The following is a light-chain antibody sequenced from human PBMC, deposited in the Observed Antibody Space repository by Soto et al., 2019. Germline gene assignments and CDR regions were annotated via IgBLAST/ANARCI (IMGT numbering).Light chain of an antibody. CDR3: LQEHDYPRT. CDR1: QAIAKD. Sequence: AIQLTQSPSSLSASVGDRVTITCRASQAIAKDLGWYQQRPGTAPKLLIYAASTSQSGVPSRFSGSGSGTDFTLTISSLQPEDFETYYCLQEHDYPRTFGQGTKVDIK. V-gene: IGKV1-6*02. CDR2: AAS. J-gene: IGKJ2*01.